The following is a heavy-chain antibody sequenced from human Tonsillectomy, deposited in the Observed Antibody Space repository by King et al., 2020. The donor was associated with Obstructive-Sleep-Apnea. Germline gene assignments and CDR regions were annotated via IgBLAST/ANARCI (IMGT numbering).Heavy chain of an antibody. CDR2: IYYSGRT. D-gene: IGHD6-13*01. CDR1: GGSISSSSYY. J-gene: IGHJ5*02. CDR3: AREGAAGTNWFDP. V-gene: IGHV4-39*07. Sequence: QLQESGPGLVKPSETLSLTCTVSGGSISSSSYYWGWIRQPPGKGLEWIGNIYYSGRTYYNPSLKSRVTISVDTSKNQFSLKLSSVTAADTAVYYCAREGAAGTNWFDPWGQGTLVTVSS.